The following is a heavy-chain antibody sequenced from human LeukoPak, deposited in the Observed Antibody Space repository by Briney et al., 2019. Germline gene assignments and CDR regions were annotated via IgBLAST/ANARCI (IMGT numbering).Heavy chain of an antibody. V-gene: IGHV3-30*09. CDR2: ISYDGNNK. D-gene: IGHD2-15*01. J-gene: IGHJ4*02. Sequence: GGSLRLSCAASGFTFNGYAMHWVRQAPGKGLEWVAVISYDGNNKYYTDSVKGRFAISRDTSKSTVYLQMNSLRGEDTAVYYCARELNSGVDYWGQGTLVTVSS. CDR1: GFTFNGYA. CDR3: ARELNSGVDY.